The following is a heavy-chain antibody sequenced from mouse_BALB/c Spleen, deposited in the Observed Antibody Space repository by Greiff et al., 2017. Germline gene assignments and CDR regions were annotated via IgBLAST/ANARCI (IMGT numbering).Heavy chain of an antibody. V-gene: IGHV7-3*02. D-gene: IGHD1-1*01. CDR1: GFTFTDYY. CDR3: ARDISDYYGSSSCDY. Sequence: EVMLVESGGGLVQPGGSLGLSCATSGFTFTDYYMSWVRQPPGKALEWLGFIRNKANGYTTEYSASVKGRFTISRDNSQSILYLQMNTLRAEDSATYYCARDISDYYGSSSCDYWGQGTTLTVSS. J-gene: IGHJ2*01. CDR2: IRNKANGYTT.